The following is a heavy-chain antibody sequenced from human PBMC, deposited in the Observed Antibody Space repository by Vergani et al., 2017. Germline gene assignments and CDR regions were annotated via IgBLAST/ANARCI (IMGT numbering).Heavy chain of an antibody. D-gene: IGHD2-21*02. CDR1: GYSFTSYW. Sequence: EVQLVQSGAEVKKPGESLRISCKGSGYSFTSYWISWVRQMPGKGLEWMGRIDPSDSYTNYSPSFQGHVTISADKSISTAYRQWSSLKASDTAMYYCARSTVPAFRDYYYGMDVWGQGTTVTVSS. CDR3: ARSTVPAFRDYYYGMDV. J-gene: IGHJ6*02. V-gene: IGHV5-10-1*03. CDR2: IDPSDSYT.